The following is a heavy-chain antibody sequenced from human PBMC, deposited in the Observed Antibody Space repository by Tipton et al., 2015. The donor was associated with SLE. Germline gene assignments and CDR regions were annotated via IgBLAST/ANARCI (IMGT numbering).Heavy chain of an antibody. J-gene: IGHJ4*02. CDR1: EFTFSTYW. V-gene: IGHV3-7*01. CDR3: ASIITGTTESDY. Sequence: QLVQSGGDLVQPGGSLRLSCAASEFTFSTYWMTWVRQAPGEGLEWVANIKEDGSEKYYVDSVKGRFTISRDNAKNSLYLQMNSLRVEDTAVYYCASIITGTTESDYWGQGTLVTVSS. D-gene: IGHD1-7*01. CDR2: IKEDGSEK.